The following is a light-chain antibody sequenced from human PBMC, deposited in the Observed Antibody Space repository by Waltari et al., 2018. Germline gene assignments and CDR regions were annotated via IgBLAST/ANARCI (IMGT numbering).Light chain of an antibody. V-gene: IGLV1-44*01. Sequence: QSVLTQPPSASGPPGQRVTISCSGSSSNIGAHTVNWFQHLPGPAPKLLIYSNDQRPSGVPDRFSGSKSGTSASLAISGLRSEDEAFYFCAAWDDSLNGLWVFGGGTKLTVL. CDR2: SND. CDR3: AAWDDSLNGLWV. CDR1: SSNIGAHT. J-gene: IGLJ3*02.